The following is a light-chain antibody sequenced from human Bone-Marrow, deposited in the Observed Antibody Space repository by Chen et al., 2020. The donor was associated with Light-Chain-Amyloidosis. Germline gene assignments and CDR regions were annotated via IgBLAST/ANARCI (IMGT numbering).Light chain of an antibody. CDR3: QVWDSSSDPPYV. Sequence: SYVLTQPPSVTVAPGHTVRITSGGNNMGSKGVNWYQQKPGQAPVLVVFDDIDRPSGIPERLSGSNSENTATLTFCRVEAGDEAAYYCQVWDSSSDPPYVFGTGTKVTVL. CDR1: NMGSKG. CDR2: DDI. V-gene: IGLV3-21*02. J-gene: IGLJ1*01.